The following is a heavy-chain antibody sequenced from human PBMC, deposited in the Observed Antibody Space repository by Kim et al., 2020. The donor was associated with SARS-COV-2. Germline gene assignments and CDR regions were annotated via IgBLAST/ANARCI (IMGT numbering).Heavy chain of an antibody. CDR1: GGSFSGYY. CDR2: INHSGST. CDR3: ARVTMIPVPYYFDY. D-gene: IGHD3-22*01. Sequence: SETLSLTCAVYGGSFSGYYWSWIRQPPGKGLEWIGEINHSGSTNYNPSLKSRVTISVDTSKNQFSLKLSSVTAADTAVYYCARVTMIPVPYYFDYWGQGTLVTVSS. V-gene: IGHV4-34*01. J-gene: IGHJ4*02.